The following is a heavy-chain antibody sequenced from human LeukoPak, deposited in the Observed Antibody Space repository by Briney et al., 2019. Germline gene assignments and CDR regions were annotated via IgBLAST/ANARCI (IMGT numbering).Heavy chain of an antibody. CDR1: GFTFSSYS. Sequence: GGSLRLSCAASGFTFSSYSMNWVRQAPGKGLEWVSHISSSSSTIYYADSVKGRFTISRDNAKNSLYLQMNSLRAEDTAVYYCARNSHYDFWSGYSLEYFDYWGQGTLVTVSS. CDR3: ARNSHYDFWSGYSLEYFDY. V-gene: IGHV3-48*01. J-gene: IGHJ4*02. CDR2: ISSSSSTI. D-gene: IGHD3-3*01.